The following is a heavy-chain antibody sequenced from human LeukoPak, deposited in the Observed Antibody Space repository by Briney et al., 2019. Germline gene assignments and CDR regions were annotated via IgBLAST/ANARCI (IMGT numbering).Heavy chain of an antibody. CDR3: ARAGSAYYDFWSGYYHIPFDY. J-gene: IGHJ4*02. CDR2: TYHRSKWYN. CDR1: GDSVSSNSAA. V-gene: IGHV6-1*01. Sequence: SQTLSLTCAISGDSVSSNSAAWNWIRQSPSRGLEWLGRTYHRSKWYNDYAVSVKSRITINPDTSKNQFSLQLNSVTPEDTAVYYCARAGSAYYDFWSGYYHIPFDYWGQGTLVTVSS. D-gene: IGHD3-3*01.